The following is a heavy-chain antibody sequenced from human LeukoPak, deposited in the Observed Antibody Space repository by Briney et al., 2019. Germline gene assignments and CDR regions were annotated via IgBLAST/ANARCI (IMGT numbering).Heavy chain of an antibody. J-gene: IGHJ4*02. CDR3: ARDGSTAAPGTFDY. Sequence: GGSLRLSCAASGFTFSSYDMHWVRQATGKGLEWVSAIGTAGDTYYPGSVKGRFTISRDNSKNTLYLQMDSLRGEDTAVYYCARDGSTAAPGTFDYWGQGTLVTVSS. V-gene: IGHV3-13*01. D-gene: IGHD6-13*01. CDR2: IGTAGDT. CDR1: GFTFSSYD.